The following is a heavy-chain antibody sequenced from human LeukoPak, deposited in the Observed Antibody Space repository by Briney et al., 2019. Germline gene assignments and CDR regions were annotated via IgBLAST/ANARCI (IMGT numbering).Heavy chain of an antibody. J-gene: IGHJ4*02. Sequence: GGSLRLSCAASGFTFSNDPMSWVRQTPGKGLEWVSTISYSGGSTYYADSVKGRFTISRDNSKNTLYLQMNSLRAEDTAVYYCAKDFDGPKWSYYFDYWGQGTLVTVSS. V-gene: IGHV3-23*01. CDR1: GFTFSNDP. CDR3: AKDFDGPKWSYYFDY. CDR2: ISYSGGST. D-gene: IGHD3-9*01.